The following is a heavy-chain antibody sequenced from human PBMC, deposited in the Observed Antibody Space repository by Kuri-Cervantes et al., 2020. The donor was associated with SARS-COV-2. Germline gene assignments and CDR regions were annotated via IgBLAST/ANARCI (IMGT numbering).Heavy chain of an antibody. CDR3: AKSDVGWGANFDY. V-gene: IGHV3-23*01. CDR2: ISGSGGST. CDR1: GFTFGSYA. D-gene: IGHD1-26*01. Sequence: GESLKISCAASGFTFGSYAMAWVRQAPGKGLEWVSTISGSGGSTYYAYSVKGRFTISRDNSKNTLYLQMNSLRAEDTAVYFCAKSDVGWGANFDYWGQGTLVTVSS. J-gene: IGHJ4*02.